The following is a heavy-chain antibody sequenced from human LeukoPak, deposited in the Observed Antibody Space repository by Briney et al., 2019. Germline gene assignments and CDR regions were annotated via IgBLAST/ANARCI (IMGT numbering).Heavy chain of an antibody. J-gene: IGHJ4*02. V-gene: IGHV3-66*02. Sequence: GGSLRLSCAASGFTLSTYYMSWVRQAPGKGLEWVSVIYSGGSTYYADSVKGRFTISRDNSKNTLYLQMNSLRAEDTAVYYCATEGQYYDSSGYPTWTFDSWGQGTLVTVSS. CDR1: GFTLSTYY. D-gene: IGHD3-22*01. CDR2: IYSGGST. CDR3: ATEGQYYDSSGYPTWTFDS.